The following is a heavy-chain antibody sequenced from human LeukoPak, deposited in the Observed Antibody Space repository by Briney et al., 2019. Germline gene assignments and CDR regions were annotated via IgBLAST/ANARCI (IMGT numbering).Heavy chain of an antibody. J-gene: IGHJ4*02. D-gene: IGHD2-15*01. CDR1: GFTFSSYS. CDR2: ISSSSSTT. V-gene: IGHV3-48*01. Sequence: GGSLRLSCAASGFTFSSYSMNWVRQAPGKGLEWVSYISSSSSTTYYADSVKGRFTISRDNAKNSLYLQMNSLRAEDTAVYYCARDQRAATNFDYWGQGTLVTVSS. CDR3: ARDQRAATNFDY.